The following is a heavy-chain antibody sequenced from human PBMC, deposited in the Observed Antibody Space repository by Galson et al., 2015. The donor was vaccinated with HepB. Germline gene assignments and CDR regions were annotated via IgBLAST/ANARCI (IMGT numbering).Heavy chain of an antibody. CDR2: ISYDGSNK. V-gene: IGHV3-30-3*01. Sequence: SLRLSCAASGFTFSSYAMHWVRQAPGKGLEWVAVISYDGSNKYYADSVKGRFTISRDNSKNTLYLQMNSLRAEDTAVYYCARGGVVVPAATRLDYWGQGTLVTVSS. J-gene: IGHJ4*02. CDR1: GFTFSSYA. D-gene: IGHD2-2*01. CDR3: ARGGVVVPAATRLDY.